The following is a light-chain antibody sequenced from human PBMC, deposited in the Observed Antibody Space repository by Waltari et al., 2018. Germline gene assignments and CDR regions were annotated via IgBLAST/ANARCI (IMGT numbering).Light chain of an antibody. V-gene: IGLV2-23*02. Sequence: QSALTQPASVSGSPGQSITISCTVPSSDVGFYNLFPWYQQHPDEAPNLMGYEVIERPSGVSNRFSGSKSGNTASLTISGLQAEDEADYYCCSYAGRNIWVFGGGTKLTVV. J-gene: IGLJ3*02. CDR3: CSYAGRNIWV. CDR1: SSDVGFYNL. CDR2: EVI.